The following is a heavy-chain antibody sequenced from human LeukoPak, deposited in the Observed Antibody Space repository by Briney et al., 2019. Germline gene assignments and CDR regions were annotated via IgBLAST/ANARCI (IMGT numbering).Heavy chain of an antibody. CDR1: GGSISSGNW. CDR2: IYYSGST. J-gene: IGHJ6*03. D-gene: IGHD2-15*01. Sequence: PSGTLSLTCAVAGGSISSGNWWTWVRQPPGKGLEWIGEIYYSGSTNYNPSLKSRVSISVDKSKNEFSLKLSSVTAADTAVYYCAAATDYSYSMDVWGKGTTVTVSS. V-gene: IGHV4-4*02. CDR3: AAATDYSYSMDV.